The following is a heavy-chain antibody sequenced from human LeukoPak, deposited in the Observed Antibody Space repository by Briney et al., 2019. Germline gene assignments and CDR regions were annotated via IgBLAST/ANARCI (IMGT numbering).Heavy chain of an antibody. CDR1: GGSISSGGYY. CDR3: ARGVIIDSNDYYYYYMDV. J-gene: IGHJ6*03. CDR2: IYYSGST. V-gene: IGHV4-31*03. Sequence: PSETLSLTCTVSGGSISSGGYYWSWIRQHPGKGLEWIGYIYYSGSTYYNPSLKSRVTISVDTSKNQFSLKLSSVTAADTAVYYCARGVIIDSNDYYYYYMDVWGKGTTVTVSS. D-gene: IGHD3-16*02.